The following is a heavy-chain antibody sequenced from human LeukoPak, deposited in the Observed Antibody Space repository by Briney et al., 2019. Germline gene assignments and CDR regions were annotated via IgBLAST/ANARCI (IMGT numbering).Heavy chain of an antibody. CDR1: GYSFSSYL. J-gene: IGHJ5*02. V-gene: IGHV5-51*01. CDR2: IYPGDSDT. CDR3: ARQDSSGWLVT. Sequence: GESLKISCKGPGYSFSSYLIGWVRQMPGKGLEWMGIIYPGDSDTRYSPSFQGQVTISADKSITTAYLQWSSLKASDTAMYYCARQDSSGWLVTWGQGTLVTVSS. D-gene: IGHD6-19*01.